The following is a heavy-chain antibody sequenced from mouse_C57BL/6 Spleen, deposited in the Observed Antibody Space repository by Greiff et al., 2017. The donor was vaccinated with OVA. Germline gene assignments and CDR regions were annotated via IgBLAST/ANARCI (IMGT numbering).Heavy chain of an antibody. V-gene: IGHV5-12*01. D-gene: IGHD2-4*01. Sequence: EVMLVESGGGLVQPGGSLKLSCAASGFTFSDYYMYWVRQTPEKRLEWVAYISNGGGSTYSPDTVKGRFTISRDNAKNTLYLQMSRLKSEDTAMYDCARHDDYDGGVAYWGQGTLVTVSA. J-gene: IGHJ3*01. CDR2: ISNGGGST. CDR3: ARHDDYDGGVAY. CDR1: GFTFSDYY.